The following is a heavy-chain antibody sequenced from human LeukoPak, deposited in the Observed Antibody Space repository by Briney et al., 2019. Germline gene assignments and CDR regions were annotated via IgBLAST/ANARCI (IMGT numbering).Heavy chain of an antibody. CDR3: AKDGDSSGWYITT. CDR1: GGSFSGYY. Sequence: ETLSLTCAVYGGSFSGYYWSWVRQAPGKELEWVSAISGSGGSTYYADSVKGRFTISRDNSKNTLYLQMNSLRAEDTAVYYCAKDGDSSGWYITTWGQGTLVTVSS. D-gene: IGHD6-19*01. J-gene: IGHJ5*02. CDR2: ISGSGGST. V-gene: IGHV3-23*01.